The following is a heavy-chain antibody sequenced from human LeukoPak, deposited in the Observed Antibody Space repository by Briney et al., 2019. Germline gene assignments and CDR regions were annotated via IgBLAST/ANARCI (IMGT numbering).Heavy chain of an antibody. CDR1: GGSISSYY. D-gene: IGHD5-18*01. V-gene: IGHV4-59*08. J-gene: IGHJ4*02. Sequence: SETLSLTCTVSGGSISSYYWSWIRQPPGKGLEWIGYIYYSGSTNYNPSLKSRVTISVLTSKNQFSLKPSSVTAADTAVYYCATLGQARGYSYGPVDYWGQGSLVTVSS. CDR2: IYYSGST. CDR3: ATLGQARGYSYGPVDY.